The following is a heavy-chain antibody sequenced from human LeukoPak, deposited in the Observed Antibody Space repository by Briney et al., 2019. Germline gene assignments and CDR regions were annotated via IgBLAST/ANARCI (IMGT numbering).Heavy chain of an antibody. V-gene: IGHV3-74*03. CDR3: ARDLDWILFDY. J-gene: IGHJ4*02. CDR1: GFTFSTYW. Sequence: GSLRLSCAASGFTFSTYWMHWVRQAPGKGLVWVSRIRPEGTTTAYADSVKGRFTISRDNAKNTLFLQMHSLSAEDTAVYYCARDLDWILFDYWGQGTLVTVSS. D-gene: IGHD3-9*01. CDR2: IRPEGTTT.